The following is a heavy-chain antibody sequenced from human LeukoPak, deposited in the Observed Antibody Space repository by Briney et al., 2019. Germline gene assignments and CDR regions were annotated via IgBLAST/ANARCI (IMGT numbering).Heavy chain of an antibody. Sequence: GGSLRLSCAASGLTFSTCGMHWVRQAPGKGLEWVAFIRYDGSNKYYADSVKGRFITSRDNSENTLSLQMNSPRAEDTAVYYCAKDRSYYDSGGYRNFDYWGQGTLVTVSS. V-gene: IGHV3-30*02. CDR1: GLTFSTCG. CDR2: IRYDGSNK. J-gene: IGHJ4*02. D-gene: IGHD3-22*01. CDR3: AKDRSYYDSGGYRNFDY.